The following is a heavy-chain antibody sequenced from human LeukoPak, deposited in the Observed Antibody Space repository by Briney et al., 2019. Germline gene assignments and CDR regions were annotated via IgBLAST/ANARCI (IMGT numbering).Heavy chain of an antibody. CDR2: TYCRSKWYN. J-gene: IGHJ4*02. D-gene: IGHD3-22*01. CDR3: ARSSGYRRSFDY. Sequence: SQTLSLTCAISGDSVSSNSAAWNWIRQSPSRGLEWLGGTYCRSKWYNDYAVSVKSRITINPDTSKNQFSLQLNSVTPEDTAVYYCARSSGYRRSFDYWGQGTLVTVSS. V-gene: IGHV6-1*01. CDR1: GDSVSSNSAA.